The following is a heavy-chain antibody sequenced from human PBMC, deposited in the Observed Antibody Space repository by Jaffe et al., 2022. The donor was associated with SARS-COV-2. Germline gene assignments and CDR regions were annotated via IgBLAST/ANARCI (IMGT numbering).Heavy chain of an antibody. CDR3: ARDSGDDSSGWYSGYYFDY. CDR1: GYTFTGYY. V-gene: IGHV1-2*02. Sequence: QVQLVQSGAEVKKPGASVKVSCKASGYTFTGYYMHWVRQAPGQGLEWMGWINPNSGGTNYAQKFQGRVTMTRDTSISTAYMELSRLRSDDTAVYYCARDSGDDSSGWYSGYYFDYWGQGTLVTVSS. D-gene: IGHD6-19*01. J-gene: IGHJ4*02. CDR2: INPNSGGT.